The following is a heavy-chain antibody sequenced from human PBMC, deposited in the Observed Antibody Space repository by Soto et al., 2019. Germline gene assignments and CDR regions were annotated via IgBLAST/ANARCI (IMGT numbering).Heavy chain of an antibody. CDR3: ARGKRAGHYELGDDAFDI. D-gene: IGHD3-10*01. Sequence: GGSLRLSCAASGFTFSSYAMHWVRQAPGKGLEWVAVISYDGSNKYYADSVKGRFTISRDNSKNTLYLQMNSLRAEDTAVYYCARGKRAGHYELGDDAFDIWGQGTMVTVSS. V-gene: IGHV3-30*04. CDR2: ISYDGSNK. CDR1: GFTFSSYA. J-gene: IGHJ3*02.